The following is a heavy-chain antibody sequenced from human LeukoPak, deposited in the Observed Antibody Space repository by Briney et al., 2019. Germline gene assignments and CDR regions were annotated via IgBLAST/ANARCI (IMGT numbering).Heavy chain of an antibody. CDR3: ARVSHRVQLERRRGYYFDY. V-gene: IGHV3-11*06. Sequence: GGSLRLSCAASGFTFSDYYMSWIRQAPGKGLEWVSYISSSSSYTNYADSVKGRFTISRGNAKNSLYLQMNSLRAEDTAVYYCARVSHRVQLERRRGYYFDYWGQGTLVTVSS. CDR2: ISSSSSYT. CDR1: GFTFSDYY. D-gene: IGHD1-1*01. J-gene: IGHJ4*02.